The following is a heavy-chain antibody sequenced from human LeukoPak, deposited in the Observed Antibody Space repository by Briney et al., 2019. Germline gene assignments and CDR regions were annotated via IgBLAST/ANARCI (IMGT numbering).Heavy chain of an antibody. CDR2: INHSGST. CDR3: ARHEGTTTVTTSWFDP. CDR1: GGSISSYY. Sequence: PSETLSLTCTVSGGSISSYYWSWIRQPPGKGLEWIGEINHSGSTNYNPSLKSRVTISVDTSKNQFSLKLSSVTAADTAVYYCARHEGTTTVTTSWFDPWGQGTLVTVSS. D-gene: IGHD4-17*01. J-gene: IGHJ5*02. V-gene: IGHV4-34*01.